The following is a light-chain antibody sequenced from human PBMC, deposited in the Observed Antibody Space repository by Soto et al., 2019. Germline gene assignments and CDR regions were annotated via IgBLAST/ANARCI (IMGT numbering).Light chain of an antibody. J-gene: IGKJ4*01. Sequence: DIQMTQSPSTLSASVGGSVTIPCRASQSILSWLAWYQQIPCKVPKYLIYDASSLESEVPSRFSGSGSGTEFTLTISSLQPDDFGTYYCQQYDDYPLTFCGGTEVDIK. V-gene: IGKV1-5*01. CDR2: DAS. CDR3: QQYDDYPLT. CDR1: QSILSW.